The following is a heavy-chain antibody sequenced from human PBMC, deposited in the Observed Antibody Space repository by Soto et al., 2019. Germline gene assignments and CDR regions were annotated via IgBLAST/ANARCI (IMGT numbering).Heavy chain of an antibody. CDR3: AGPSGWNAFDI. J-gene: IGHJ3*02. CDR1: GGTFSSYA. Sequence: SVKVSCKASGGTFSSYAISWVRQAPGQGLEWMGGITPIFGTANYAQKFQGRVTITTDKSTSTAYMELRSLRSDDTAVYYCAGPSGWNAFDIWGQGTMVTVSS. V-gene: IGHV1-69*05. D-gene: IGHD6-19*01. CDR2: ITPIFGTA.